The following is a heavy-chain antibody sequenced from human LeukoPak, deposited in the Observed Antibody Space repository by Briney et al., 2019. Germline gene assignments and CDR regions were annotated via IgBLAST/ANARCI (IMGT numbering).Heavy chain of an antibody. Sequence: PGGSLRLSCAASGCTFSSYAMSWVRQAPGKGLEWVSAISGSGGSTYYADSVKGRFTISRDNSKNTLYLQMNSLRAEDTAVYYCAKVGTEIQLWLPQPYYFDYWGQGTLVTVSS. V-gene: IGHV3-23*01. J-gene: IGHJ4*02. CDR1: GCTFSSYA. CDR2: ISGSGGST. CDR3: AKVGTEIQLWLPQPYYFDY. D-gene: IGHD5-18*01.